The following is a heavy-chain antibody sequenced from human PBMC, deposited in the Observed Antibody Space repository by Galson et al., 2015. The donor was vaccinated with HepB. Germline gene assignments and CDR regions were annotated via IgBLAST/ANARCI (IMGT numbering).Heavy chain of an antibody. CDR1: GGTFSSYA. CDR2: IIPIFGTA. V-gene: IGHV1-69*13. Sequence: SVKVSCKASGGTFSSYAISWVRQAPGQGLEWMGGIIPIFGTANYAQKFQGRVTITADESTSTAYMELSSLRSEDTAVYYCARGSLGWLVPPSDYYYGMDVWGQGTTVTVSS. CDR3: ARGSLGWLVPPSDYYYGMDV. J-gene: IGHJ6*02. D-gene: IGHD6-19*01.